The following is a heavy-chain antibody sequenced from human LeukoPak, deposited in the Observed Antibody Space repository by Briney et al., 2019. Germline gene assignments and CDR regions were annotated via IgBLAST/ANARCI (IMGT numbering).Heavy chain of an antibody. D-gene: IGHD6-13*01. CDR1: GYTFTSYY. CDR3: ARTVNIAAAGKAVGATGVDY. J-gene: IGHJ4*02. Sequence: ASVKLSCKASGYTFTSYYMPWVRQAPGQGLEWMGIINPNGTTTSYAQKFQGRVTMTRDTSTSTVYMEMSSLRTEDTAVYYCARTVNIAAAGKAVGATGVDYWGQGTLVTVSS. CDR2: INPNGTTT. V-gene: IGHV1-46*01.